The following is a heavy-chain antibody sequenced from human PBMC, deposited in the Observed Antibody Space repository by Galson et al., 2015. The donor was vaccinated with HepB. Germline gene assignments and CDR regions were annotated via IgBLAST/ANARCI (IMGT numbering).Heavy chain of an antibody. Sequence: ETLSLTCTVSGGSISSSGYYWGWIRQPPGKGLEWIGSIYYSGSTYYNPSLKSRVTISVDTSKNQLSLKLSSVTAADTAVYYCARLPGGNGRYSYYYYGMDVWGQGTTVTVSS. J-gene: IGHJ6*02. D-gene: IGHD1-14*01. CDR3: ARLPGGNGRYSYYYYGMDV. V-gene: IGHV4-39*01. CDR1: GGSISSSGYY. CDR2: IYYSGST.